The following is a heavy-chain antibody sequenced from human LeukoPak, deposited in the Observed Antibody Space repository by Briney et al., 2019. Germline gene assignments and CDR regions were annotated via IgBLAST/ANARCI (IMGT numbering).Heavy chain of an antibody. J-gene: IGHJ4*02. Sequence: GASVKVFCTASGGTFSSYTISWVRQAPGQGLEWMGRIIPILGIANYAQKFQGRVTITADKSTSTAYMELSSLRSEDTAVYYCARAHYYDSSGYFNYWGQGTLVTVSS. V-gene: IGHV1-69*02. CDR1: GGTFSSYT. D-gene: IGHD3-22*01. CDR2: IIPILGIA. CDR3: ARAHYYDSSGYFNY.